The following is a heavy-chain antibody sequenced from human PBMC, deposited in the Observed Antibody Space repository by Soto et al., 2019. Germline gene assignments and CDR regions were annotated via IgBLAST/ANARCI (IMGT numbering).Heavy chain of an antibody. D-gene: IGHD6-19*01. V-gene: IGHV1-18*01. CDR1: GDTVTKYG. CDR2: ISFYNVPT. J-gene: IGHJ4*02. Sequence: QVQLVQSGGEVKKPGASVKVSCKASGDTVTKYGISWVRQAPGQGLEWLGWISFYNVPTNYALKFQDRISFTTDTSTSTASMELRSLTSDDTAVYYCASATSIAVAGKETWGQGTLVTVSS. CDR3: ASATSIAVAGKET.